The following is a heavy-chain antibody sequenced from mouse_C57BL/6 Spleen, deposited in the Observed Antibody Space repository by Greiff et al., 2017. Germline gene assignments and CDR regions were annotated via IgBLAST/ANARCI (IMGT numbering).Heavy chain of an antibody. J-gene: IGHJ4*01. CDR3: GLGYAMDY. CDR1: GYTFTDYE. D-gene: IGHD2-2*01. V-gene: IGHV1-15*01. CDR2: IDPETGGT. Sequence: VQLQESGAELVRPGASVTLSCKASGYTFTDYEMHWVKQTPVHGLEWIGAIDPETGGTAYNQKFKGKAILTADKSSSTAYMELRSLTSEDSAVYYSGLGYAMDYWGQGTSVTVSS.